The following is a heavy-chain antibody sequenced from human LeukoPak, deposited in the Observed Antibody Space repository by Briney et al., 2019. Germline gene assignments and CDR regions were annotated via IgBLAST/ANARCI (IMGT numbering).Heavy chain of an antibody. V-gene: IGHV4-59*12. D-gene: IGHD6-6*01. CDR1: GGSISSYY. Sequence: SETLSLTCTVSGGSISSYYWSWIRQPPGKGLEWIGYIYYSGSTNYHPSLKSRVTISVDTSKNQFSLKLSSVTAADTAVYYCARETAARDAFDIWGQGTMVTVSS. J-gene: IGHJ3*02. CDR2: IYYSGST. CDR3: ARETAARDAFDI.